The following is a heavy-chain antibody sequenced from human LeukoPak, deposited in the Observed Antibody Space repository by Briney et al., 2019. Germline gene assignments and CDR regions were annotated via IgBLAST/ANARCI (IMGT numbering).Heavy chain of an antibody. CDR1: GFTFSSYE. Sequence: PGGSLRLSCAASGFTFSSYEMNWVRQAPGKGLEWVSYISSSGSTIYYADSVKGRFTISRDNAKNSLYLQMNSLRAEDTAVYYCAREGSSTSCYEIGGCYYYYMDVWGKGTTVTVSS. D-gene: IGHD2-2*01. CDR3: AREGSSTSCYEIGGCYYYYMDV. V-gene: IGHV3-48*03. CDR2: ISSSGSTI. J-gene: IGHJ6*03.